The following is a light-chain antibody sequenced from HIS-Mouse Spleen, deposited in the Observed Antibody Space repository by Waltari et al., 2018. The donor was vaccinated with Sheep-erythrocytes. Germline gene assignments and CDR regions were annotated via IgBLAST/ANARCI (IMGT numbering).Light chain of an antibody. V-gene: IGLV3-9*01. CDR3: QVWDSSTVV. Sequence: SYELTQPLSVSVALGQTARITCGGNNIGSKNVHWYQQKPGQAPVLVIYRDSNRPSGIPYRASGSNSGNTATLTISRAQAGDEADYYCQVWDSSTVVFGGGTKLTVL. J-gene: IGLJ2*01. CDR2: RDS. CDR1: NIGSKN.